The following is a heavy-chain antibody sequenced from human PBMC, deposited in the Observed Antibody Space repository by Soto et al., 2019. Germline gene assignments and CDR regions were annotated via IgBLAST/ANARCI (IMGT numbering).Heavy chain of an antibody. CDR3: VREPWGFSGTWYDY. J-gene: IGHJ4*02. CDR2: INHDGSKT. D-gene: IGHD6-13*01. V-gene: IGHV3-74*01. Sequence: GGSLRLSCAASQFSFSSYWMHWVRQVPGKGPAWVSRINHDGSKTEYADSVKGRFTISRDNTNNTLYLQMNSLRVEDTAMYYCVREPWGFSGTWYDYWGQGTLVTVS. CDR1: QFSFSSYW.